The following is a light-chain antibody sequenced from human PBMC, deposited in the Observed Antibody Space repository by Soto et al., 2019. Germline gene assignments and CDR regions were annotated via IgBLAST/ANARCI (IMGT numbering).Light chain of an antibody. CDR2: EDN. CDR1: SSDVGTYNL. CDR3: CSFAGSRILYV. J-gene: IGLJ1*01. Sequence: QSALTQPASVSGSPGQSITISCTGTSSDVGTYNLVAWYQQHPGKAPKLMIFEDNKRPSGVSDRFSGSKSGNTASLTISGLQTEGEADYYCCSFAGSRILYVFGAGTKVTVL. V-gene: IGLV2-23*01.